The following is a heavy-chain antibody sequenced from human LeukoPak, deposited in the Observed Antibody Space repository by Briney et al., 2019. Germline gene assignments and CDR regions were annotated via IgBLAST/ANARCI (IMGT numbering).Heavy chain of an antibody. D-gene: IGHD6-19*01. J-gene: IGHJ4*02. V-gene: IGHV1-18*01. Sequence: ASVKVSCKATGYTFTMFGITWLRQAPGQGREWVGWISAYNGDRHFAQKVQGRVTMTTDTSTSTVYMDLGSLRSDDTAVYYCARGLGHSSEWFIDYWGQGTLVTVSS. CDR1: GYTFTMFG. CDR3: ARGLGHSSEWFIDY. CDR2: ISAYNGDR.